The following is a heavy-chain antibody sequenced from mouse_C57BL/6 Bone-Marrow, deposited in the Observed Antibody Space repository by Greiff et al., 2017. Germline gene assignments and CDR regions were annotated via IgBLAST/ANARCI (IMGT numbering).Heavy chain of an antibody. CDR2: IDPANGNT. CDR1: GFNIKNTY. V-gene: IGHV14-3*01. J-gene: IGHJ4*01. D-gene: IGHD1-1*01. Sequence: VQLQESVAELVRPGASVKLSCTASGFNIKNTYMHWVKQRPEQGLEWIGRIDPANGNTKYAPKFQGKATITADTSSNTAYLQLSSLTSVDTAIYYCVRPIYYYGSSCAMDYWGQGTSVTVSS. CDR3: VRPIYYYGSSCAMDY.